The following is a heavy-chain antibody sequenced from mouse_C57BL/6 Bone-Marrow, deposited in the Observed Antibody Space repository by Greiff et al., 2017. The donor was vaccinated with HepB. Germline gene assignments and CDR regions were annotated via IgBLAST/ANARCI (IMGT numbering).Heavy chain of an antibody. V-gene: IGHV5-4*01. CDR1: GFTFSSYA. CDR3: ARDRYYGSRRTWYLDV. D-gene: IGHD1-1*01. CDR2: ISDGGSYT. J-gene: IGHJ1*03. Sequence: EVMLVESGGGLVKPGGSLKLSCAASGFTFSSYAMSWVRQTPEKRLEWVATISDGGSYTYYPDNVKGRFTISRDNAKNNLYLQMSHLKSEDTAMYYCARDRYYGSRRTWYLDVWGTGTTVTGSS.